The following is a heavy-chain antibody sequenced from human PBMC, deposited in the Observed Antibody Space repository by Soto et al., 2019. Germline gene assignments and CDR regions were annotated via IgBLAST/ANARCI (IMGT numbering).Heavy chain of an antibody. CDR1: GFTFSSYG. Sequence: QVQLVESGGGVVQPGRSLRLSCAASGFTFSSYGMHWVRQAPGKGLEWVAVISYDGSDKYYADFVKGRFTISRANSKNTLYLQMNSLRAEDTAVYYCAKNAGGYDFWSGQNWFDPWGQGTLVTVSS. CDR2: ISYDGSDK. CDR3: AKNAGGYDFWSGQNWFDP. V-gene: IGHV3-30*18. J-gene: IGHJ5*02. D-gene: IGHD3-3*01.